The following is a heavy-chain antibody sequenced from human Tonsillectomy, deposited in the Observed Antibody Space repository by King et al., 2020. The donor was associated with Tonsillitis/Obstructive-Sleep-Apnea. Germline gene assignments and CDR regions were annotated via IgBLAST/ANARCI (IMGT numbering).Heavy chain of an antibody. CDR3: AREYYYYMDV. Sequence: VQLVQSGGGLVQPGGSLRLSCAASGFSVSRYYMKWVRQAPGKGLEWVSVIDSGGSTYYADSAKGRFTISRDNSKNKLYLQVNSLRAEDTAVYYCAREYYYYMDVWGKGTTVTVSS. CDR2: IDSGGST. J-gene: IGHJ6*03. CDR1: GFSVSRYY. V-gene: IGHV3-66*01.